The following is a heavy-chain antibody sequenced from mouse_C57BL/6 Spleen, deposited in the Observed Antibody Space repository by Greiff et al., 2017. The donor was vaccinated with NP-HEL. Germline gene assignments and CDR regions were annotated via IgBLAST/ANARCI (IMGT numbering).Heavy chain of an antibody. J-gene: IGHJ2*01. CDR1: GYTFTSYW. Sequence: VQLQQSGAELVKPGASVKMSCKASGYTFTSYWITWVKQRPGQGLEWIGDIYPGSGSTNYNEKFKSKATLTVDTSSSTAYMQLSSLTSEDSAVYYCARYHYGSSMDYWGQGTTLTVSS. V-gene: IGHV1-55*01. CDR3: ARYHYGSSMDY. CDR2: IYPGSGST. D-gene: IGHD1-1*01.